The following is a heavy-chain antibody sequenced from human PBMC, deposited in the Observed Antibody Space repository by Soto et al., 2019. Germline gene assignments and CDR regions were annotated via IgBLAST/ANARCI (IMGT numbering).Heavy chain of an antibody. J-gene: IGHJ3*01. Sequence: QVQLVQSGAEVKKPGSSVKVSCEVSRGMFSSYTISWVRQAPGQGLEWMGRIFPLLGVADFAQKFQGRLTITADTSTSTTYMERRSLRAEDTAVYYCAREGERVVVVPAAMIDDPFDVWGQGTMVTVSS. CDR1: RGMFSSYT. V-gene: IGHV1-69*08. D-gene: IGHD2-2*01. CDR2: IFPLLGVA. CDR3: AREGERVVVVPAAMIDDPFDV.